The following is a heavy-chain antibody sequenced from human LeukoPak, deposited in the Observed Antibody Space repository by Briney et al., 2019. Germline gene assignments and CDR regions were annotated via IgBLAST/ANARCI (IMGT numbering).Heavy chain of an antibody. D-gene: IGHD2-2*01. J-gene: IGHJ5*01. CDR2: ISYDGSNK. Sequence: PGGSLRLSCAASGFTFSSYAMHWVRQAPGKGLEWVAVISYDGSNKYYADSVKGRFTISRDNSENTLYLQMNSLRAEDTALYYCARVHQLLSSGGWFDSWAREPWSPSPQ. V-gene: IGHV3-30-3*01. CDR1: GFTFSSYA. CDR3: ARVHQLLSSGGWFDS.